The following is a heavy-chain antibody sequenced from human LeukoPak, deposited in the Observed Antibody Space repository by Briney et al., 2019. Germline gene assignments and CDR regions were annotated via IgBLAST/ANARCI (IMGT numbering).Heavy chain of an antibody. D-gene: IGHD2-15*01. Sequence: GGSLRLSCAASGFTFSSYWMSWVRQAPGKGLEWVANIGPDGSDKQYVDSMKGRFTISRDNAQNSVYLHMNSLTAGDTAVYYCARFRRSAQSYWGQGILVTVSS. CDR3: ARFRRSAQSY. V-gene: IGHV3-7*01. J-gene: IGHJ4*02. CDR1: GFTFSSYW. CDR2: IGPDGSDK.